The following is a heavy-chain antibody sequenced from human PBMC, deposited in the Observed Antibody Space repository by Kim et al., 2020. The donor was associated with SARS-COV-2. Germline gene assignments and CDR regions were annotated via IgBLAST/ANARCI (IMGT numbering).Heavy chain of an antibody. J-gene: IGHJ6*02. Sequence: GGSLRLSCAGSGFTFSSHAMTWVRQTPGNGLEWVSAISGDGDTTFYADSVKGRFTITRDNSKNTLYLQMNSLRAEDSAVYYCAAGACSGGSCEYYYGLDVWGQGTTGTVSS. CDR2: ISGDGDTT. CDR1: GFTFSSHA. CDR3: AAGACSGGSCEYYYGLDV. D-gene: IGHD2-15*01. V-gene: IGHV3-23*01.